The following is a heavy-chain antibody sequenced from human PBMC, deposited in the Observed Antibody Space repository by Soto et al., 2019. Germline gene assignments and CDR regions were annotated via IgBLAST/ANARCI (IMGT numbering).Heavy chain of an antibody. CDR2: IKQDGSEK. J-gene: IGHJ3*02. D-gene: IGHD5-12*01. V-gene: IGHV3-7*03. CDR3: ARGPGYKSPDAFDI. Sequence: HPGGSLRLSCAASGFTFSSYWMSWVRQAPGKGLEWVANIKQDGSEKYYVDSVKGRFTISRDNAKNSLYLQMNSLRAEDTAVYYCARGPGYKSPDAFDIWGQGTMVTVSS. CDR1: GFTFSSYW.